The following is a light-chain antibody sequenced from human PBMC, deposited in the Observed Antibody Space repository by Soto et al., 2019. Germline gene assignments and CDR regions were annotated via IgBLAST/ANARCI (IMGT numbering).Light chain of an antibody. Sequence: DLQMTQSPSSLSASVGDRVSITCRASQDISSWVAWYQHKPEKGPKSLIYAASSLQSGVSSRFSASGSGTDFTLTITSLQPEDSATYYCQQYHSYPLSFGGGTKVEIK. V-gene: IGKV1D-16*01. CDR3: QQYHSYPLS. J-gene: IGKJ4*01. CDR1: QDISSW. CDR2: AAS.